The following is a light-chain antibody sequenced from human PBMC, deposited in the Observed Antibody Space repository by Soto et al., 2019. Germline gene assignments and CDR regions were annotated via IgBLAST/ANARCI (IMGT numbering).Light chain of an antibody. CDR1: QDIRNY. Sequence: IQVTQSPTSLSASVGDRVTITCRLSQDIRNYLGWYQQKPGKAPKVLIWDASSLQRGVSSRFSGSGYGTEFTLTISSLQPDDFATYYCQQYNGYSTWTFGQGTKVDIK. CDR3: QQYNGYSTWT. CDR2: DAS. J-gene: IGKJ1*01. V-gene: IGKV1-17*01.